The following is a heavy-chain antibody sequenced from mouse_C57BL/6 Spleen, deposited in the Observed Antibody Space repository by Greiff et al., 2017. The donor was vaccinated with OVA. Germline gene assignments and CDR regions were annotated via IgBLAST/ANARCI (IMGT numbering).Heavy chain of an antibody. CDR1: GYAFTNYL. J-gene: IGHJ4*01. CDR2: INPGSGGT. D-gene: IGHD1-1*01. Sequence: QVQLQQSGAELVRPGTSVKVSCKASGYAFTNYLIEWVKQRPGQGLEWIGVINPGSGGTNYNEKFKGKATLTADKSSSTAYMQLSSLTSEDSAVYFCARPHYYGSSYCAMDYWGQGTSVTVSS. V-gene: IGHV1-54*01. CDR3: ARPHYYGSSYCAMDY.